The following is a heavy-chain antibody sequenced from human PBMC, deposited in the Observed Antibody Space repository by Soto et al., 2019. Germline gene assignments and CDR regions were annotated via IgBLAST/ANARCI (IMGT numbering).Heavy chain of an antibody. D-gene: IGHD2-8*01. J-gene: IGHJ5*02. V-gene: IGHV3-49*04. CDR2: IRSKAYGGTT. CDR1: GFTFGDYA. CDR3: TRAPTIVLMVYAIRFDP. Sequence: PGGSLRLSCTASGFTFGDYAMSWVRQAPGKGLEWVGFIRSKAYGGTTEYAASVKGRFTISRDDSKSIAYLQMNSLKTEDTAVYYCTRAPTIVLMVYAIRFDPWGQGTLVTVSS.